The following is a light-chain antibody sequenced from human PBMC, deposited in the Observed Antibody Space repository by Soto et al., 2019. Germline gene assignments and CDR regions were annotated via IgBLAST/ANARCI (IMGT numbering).Light chain of an antibody. CDR2: AAS. Sequence: DIQMTQSPSSLSASVGDRVTITCRASQGISNHLAWYQQKPGKLPNLLIYAASIFQSGVPSRFSGSGSGTDFTRTIRSLQPEDVGIYYCQKFTRAAFTFGGGNKVEI. J-gene: IGKJ4*01. V-gene: IGKV1-27*01. CDR3: QKFTRAAFT. CDR1: QGISNH.